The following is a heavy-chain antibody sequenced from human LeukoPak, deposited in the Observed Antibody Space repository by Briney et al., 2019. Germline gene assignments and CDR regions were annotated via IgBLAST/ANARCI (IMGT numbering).Heavy chain of an antibody. J-gene: IGHJ4*02. V-gene: IGHV5-10-1*01. Sequence: GESLKISCKGSGYSFTNYWITWVRQMPRKGLEWMGRIDPSDSYTNYSPSFQGQVTTSADKSISTAYLQWSSLEASDTAIYYCARSKRFDYWGQGTLVTVSS. CDR1: GYSFTNYW. CDR3: ARSKRFDY. CDR2: IDPSDSYT.